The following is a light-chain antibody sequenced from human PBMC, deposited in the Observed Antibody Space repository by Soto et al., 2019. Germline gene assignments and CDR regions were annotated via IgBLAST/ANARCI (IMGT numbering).Light chain of an antibody. CDR1: QSISSW. J-gene: IGKJ4*01. V-gene: IGKV1-5*01. CDR2: DAS. CDR3: QQYNSPPT. Sequence: DIQMTQSPSTLSASVGDRVTITCRASQSISSWLAWYQQKPGKAPKLLIYDASSLESGVPSRFSGSGSGTEFTLTISSLQPDDFATYHCQQYNSPPTFGGGTKVEIK.